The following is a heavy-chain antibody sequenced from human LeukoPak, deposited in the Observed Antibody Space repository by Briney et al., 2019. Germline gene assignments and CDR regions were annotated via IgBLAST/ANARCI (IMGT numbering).Heavy chain of an antibody. J-gene: IGHJ4*02. V-gene: IGHV5-51*01. Sequence: PGESLKISCQVSGYSFTSYWIAWVRQMPGTGLEWMGIIYPGDSDTRYSPSFQGQVPISADKSITTAYLQWSSLKASDTGMYYCARHKDYGDSTLTDWGQGTLVTVSS. CDR1: GYSFTSYW. CDR3: ARHKDYGDSTLTD. CDR2: IYPGDSDT. D-gene: IGHD4-17*01.